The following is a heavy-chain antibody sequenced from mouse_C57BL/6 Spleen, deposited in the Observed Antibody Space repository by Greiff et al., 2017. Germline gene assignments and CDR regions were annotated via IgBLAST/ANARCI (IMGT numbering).Heavy chain of an antibody. CDR2: INPNYGTT. D-gene: IGHD1-1*01. CDR3: AHYYGSSYWYFDV. Sequence: VQLQQSGPELVKPGASVKISCKASGYSFTDYNMNWVKQSNGKSLEWIGVINPNYGTTSYNQKFKGKATLTVDQSSNTAYMLLNSLTSEDSAVXSCAHYYGSSYWYFDVWGTGTTVTVSS. J-gene: IGHJ1*03. CDR1: GYSFTDYN. V-gene: IGHV1-39*01.